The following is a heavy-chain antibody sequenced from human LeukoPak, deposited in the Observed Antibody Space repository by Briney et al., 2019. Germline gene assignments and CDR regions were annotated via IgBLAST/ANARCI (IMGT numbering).Heavy chain of an antibody. CDR2: IIPILGIA. Sequence: SVKVSCKASGYTFSAYYMHWVRQAPGQGLEWMGRIIPILGIANYAQKFQGRVTITADKSTSTAYMELSSLRSEDTAVYYCARGTGYSSGWGIWGQGTMVTVSS. CDR1: GYTFSAYY. D-gene: IGHD6-19*01. V-gene: IGHV1-69*04. J-gene: IGHJ3*02. CDR3: ARGTGYSSGWGI.